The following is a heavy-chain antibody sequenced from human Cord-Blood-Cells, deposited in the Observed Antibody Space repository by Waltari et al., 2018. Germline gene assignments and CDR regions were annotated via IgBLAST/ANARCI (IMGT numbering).Heavy chain of an antibody. D-gene: IGHD3-10*01. CDR3: ARDARMVRGVITPIDY. J-gene: IGHJ4*02. CDR2: IYHSGST. V-gene: IGHV4-38-2*02. CDR1: GYSISSGYY. Sequence: QVQLHESGPGLVKPSETLSLTCTLSGYSISSGYYLGWSRPHPGKGLEWIGSIYHSGSTYYNPALKSRVNISVDTSKNQFSLKLSSVTAADTAVYYCARDARMVRGVITPIDYWGQGTLVTVSS.